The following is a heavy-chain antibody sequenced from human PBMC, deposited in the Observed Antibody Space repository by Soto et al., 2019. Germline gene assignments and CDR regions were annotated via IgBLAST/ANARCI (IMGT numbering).Heavy chain of an antibody. V-gene: IGHV1-18*01. CDR2: ISAYNGNT. J-gene: IGHJ4*02. Sequence: ASVKVSCKASGYTFTSYGISWVRQAPGQGLEWMGWISAYNGNTNYAQKLQGRVTMTTDTSTSTAYMELRSLRSEDTAVYYCAAGKNSGYDLMIGVYWGQGTLVTVSS. CDR3: AAGKNSGYDLMIGVY. CDR1: GYTFTSYG. D-gene: IGHD5-12*01.